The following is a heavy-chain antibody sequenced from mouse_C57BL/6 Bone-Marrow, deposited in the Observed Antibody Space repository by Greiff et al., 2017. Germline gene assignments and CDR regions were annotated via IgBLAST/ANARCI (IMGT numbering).Heavy chain of an antibody. D-gene: IGHD1-1*01. J-gene: IGHJ4*01. CDR2: INPNNGGT. CDR3: ARRGSSRYYAMDY. CDR1: GYTFTDYN. V-gene: IGHV1-18*01. Sequence: EVKLQESGPELVKPGASVKIPCKASGYTFTDYNMDWVKQSHGKSLEWIGDINPNNGGTIYNQKFKGKATLTVDKSSSTAYMELRSLTSEDTAVYYCARRGSSRYYAMDYWGQGTSVTVSS.